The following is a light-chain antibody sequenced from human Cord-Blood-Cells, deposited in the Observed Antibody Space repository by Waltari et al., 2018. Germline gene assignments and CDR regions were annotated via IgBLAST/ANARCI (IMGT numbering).Light chain of an antibody. Sequence: QSALTQPASVSGSPGQSLTISCTGTRSDVGGYNYVSWYQQHPGKAPKLMIYDVSNRPSGVSNRFSGSKSGNTASLTISGLQAEDEADYYCSSYTSSSTNYVFGTGTKVTVL. V-gene: IGLV2-14*01. CDR1: RSDVGGYNY. CDR3: SSYTSSSTNYV. J-gene: IGLJ1*01. CDR2: DVS.